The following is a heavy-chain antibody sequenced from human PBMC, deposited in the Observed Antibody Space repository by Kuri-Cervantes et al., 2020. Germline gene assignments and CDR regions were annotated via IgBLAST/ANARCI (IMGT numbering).Heavy chain of an antibody. J-gene: IGHJ4*02. Sequence: ESLKISCTVSGGSISSSSYYWGWIRQPPGKGLEWIGSIYYSGSTYYNPSLKSRVTISVDTSKNQFSLKLSSVTAADTAVYYCARLWFGEFTFDYWGQGTLVTVSS. CDR2: IYYSGST. CDR3: ARLWFGEFTFDY. CDR1: GGSISSSSYY. V-gene: IGHV4-39*01. D-gene: IGHD3-10*01.